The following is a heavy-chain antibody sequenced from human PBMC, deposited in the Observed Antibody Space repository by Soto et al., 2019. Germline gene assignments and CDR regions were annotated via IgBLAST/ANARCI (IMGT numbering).Heavy chain of an antibody. J-gene: IGHJ6*03. CDR3: ARANMDCTNGVCYLSYYYYMDV. CDR1: GFTFSSYW. V-gene: IGHV3-74*01. D-gene: IGHD2-8*01. CDR2: INSDGSST. Sequence: EVQLVESGGGLVQPGGSLRLSCAASGFTFSSYWMHWVRQAPGKGLVWVSRINSDGSSTSYADSVKGRFTISRDNAKNTLYLQMNSLRDEDTAVYYCARANMDCTNGVCYLSYYYYMDVWGKGTTVTVSS.